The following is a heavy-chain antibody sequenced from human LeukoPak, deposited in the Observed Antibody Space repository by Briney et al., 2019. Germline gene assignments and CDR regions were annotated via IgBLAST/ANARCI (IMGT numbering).Heavy chain of an antibody. J-gene: IGHJ4*02. V-gene: IGHV4-59*01. CDR3: ARDLWFGEEMGLDY. CDR1: GGSISSYY. Sequence: NPSETLSLTCTVSGGSISSYYWSWIRQPPGKGLEWIGYIYYSGSTNYNPSLKSRVTISVDTSKNQFSLKLSSVTAADTAVYYCARDLWFGEEMGLDYWGQGTLVTVSS. CDR2: IYYSGST. D-gene: IGHD3-10*01.